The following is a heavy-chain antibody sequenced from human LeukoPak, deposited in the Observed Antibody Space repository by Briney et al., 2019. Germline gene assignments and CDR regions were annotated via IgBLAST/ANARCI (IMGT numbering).Heavy chain of an antibody. CDR1: GASISSGGYY. D-gene: IGHD3-22*01. CDR2: IFYNGRS. V-gene: IGHV4-31*03. J-gene: IGHJ4*02. Sequence: PSQTLPLTCTVSGASISSGGYYWHWIRQHPGKDLECIGYIFYNGRSYYNPSLKSRVTMTVNTSKNQFSLKLSSVTAADTAVYYCARGPDSSGYYQEPGFDFWGQGTLVTVSS. CDR3: ARGPDSSGYYQEPGFDF.